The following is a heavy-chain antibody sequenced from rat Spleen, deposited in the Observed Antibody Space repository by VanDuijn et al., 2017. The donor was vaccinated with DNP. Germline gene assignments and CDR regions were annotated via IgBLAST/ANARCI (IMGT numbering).Heavy chain of an antibody. Sequence: EVQLVESGGGLMQPGRSLKLSCAASGFSFSYYYMAWVRQGPTKGLEWVAYIGSDGYAPYYGVSVKGRFTISRDNAKSTLYLQMNSLRSEDMATYYCVRWNSGHFDYWGQGVMVTVSS. D-gene: IGHD4-3*01. CDR2: IGSDGYAP. J-gene: IGHJ2*01. CDR1: GFSFSYYY. V-gene: IGHV5-22*01. CDR3: VRWNSGHFDY.